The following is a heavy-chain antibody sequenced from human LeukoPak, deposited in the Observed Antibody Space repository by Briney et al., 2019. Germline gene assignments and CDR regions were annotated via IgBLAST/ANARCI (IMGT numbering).Heavy chain of an antibody. CDR1: GFTFRRSA. J-gene: IGHJ4*02. Sequence: GGSLRLYCAASGFTFRRSAMSWVRQAPGKGLEWVSTISGSGDSTYYADSVKGRFTISRDNSKNTLYLQMNSLRAEDTAVYYCAKEKYYDSSGYPFDYWGQGTLVTVSS. D-gene: IGHD3-22*01. CDR2: ISGSGDST. V-gene: IGHV3-23*01. CDR3: AKEKYYDSSGYPFDY.